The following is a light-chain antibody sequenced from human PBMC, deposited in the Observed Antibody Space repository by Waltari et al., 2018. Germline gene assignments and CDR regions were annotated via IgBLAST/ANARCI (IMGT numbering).Light chain of an antibody. CDR3: YSTDRTGKQRV. J-gene: IGLJ2*01. Sequence: SYELTQPPSVSVSPGQTARITCSGDALPNKYGYWYQQQSDQAPVLVIYEDNKRRSGIPERFSGSSSGTMVTLTISGAQVEDEGDYYCYSTDRTGKQRVFGGGTKLTVL. CDR2: EDN. V-gene: IGLV3-10*01. CDR1: ALPNKY.